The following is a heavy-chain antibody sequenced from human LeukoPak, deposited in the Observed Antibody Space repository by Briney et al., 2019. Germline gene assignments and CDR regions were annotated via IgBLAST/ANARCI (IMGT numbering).Heavy chain of an antibody. V-gene: IGHV4-31*03. J-gene: IGHJ4*02. CDR2: IYYSGST. CDR1: GGSISSGGYS. D-gene: IGHD5-12*01. CDR3: ARGGYSGYAVDY. Sequence: SETLSLTCTVSGGSISSGGYSWSWIRQHPGKGLEWIGYIYYSGSTYYNPSLKSRVTISVDTSKNQFSLKLSSVTAADTAVYYCARGGYSGYAVDYWGQGTLVTVSS.